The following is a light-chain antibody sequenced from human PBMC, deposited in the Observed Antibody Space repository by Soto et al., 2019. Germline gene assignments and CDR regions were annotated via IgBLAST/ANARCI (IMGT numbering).Light chain of an antibody. CDR2: GAS. J-gene: IGKJ1*01. CDR3: QQYNIWPQT. Sequence: EIVLTQSPGTLSLSPGERATLSFRASQSVSSSYLAWYQQKPGQAPRLLIYGASSRATGIPDRFSGSGSGTEFTLTISSLQSEDFAVYFCQQYNIWPQTFGQGTKVDI. V-gene: IGKV3-20*01. CDR1: QSVSSSY.